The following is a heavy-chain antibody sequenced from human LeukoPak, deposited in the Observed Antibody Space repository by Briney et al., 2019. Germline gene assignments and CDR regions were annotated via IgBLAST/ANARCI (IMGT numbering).Heavy chain of an antibody. CDR1: GFTFSNYW. Sequence: PGGSLRLSCAASGFTFSNYWMSWVRQAPGKGLEWVANIKQDGSEKYYVDSVKGRFTISRDNAKNSPYLQMNSLRAEDTAVYYCAREPPLVGAIMFGTDYWGQGTLVTVSS. J-gene: IGHJ4*02. V-gene: IGHV3-7*01. CDR2: IKQDGSEK. CDR3: AREPPLVGAIMFGTDY. D-gene: IGHD1-26*01.